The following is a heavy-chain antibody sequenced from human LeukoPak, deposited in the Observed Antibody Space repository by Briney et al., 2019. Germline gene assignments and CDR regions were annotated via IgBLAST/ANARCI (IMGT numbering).Heavy chain of an antibody. Sequence: ASVKVSCKASGYTFTVYYMHWVRQAPGQGLEWMGWINPNSGGTNYAQKFQGRVTMTRDTSISTAYMELSRLRSDDTAVYYCARGSDEDFCSSTSCYDLYYYGMDVWGQGTTVTVSS. D-gene: IGHD2-2*01. J-gene: IGHJ6*02. CDR1: GYTFTVYY. V-gene: IGHV1-2*02. CDR2: INPNSGGT. CDR3: ARGSDEDFCSSTSCYDLYYYGMDV.